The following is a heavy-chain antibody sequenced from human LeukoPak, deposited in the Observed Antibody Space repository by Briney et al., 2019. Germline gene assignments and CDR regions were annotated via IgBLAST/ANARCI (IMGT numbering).Heavy chain of an antibody. D-gene: IGHD2-15*01. J-gene: IGHJ3*02. Sequence: GGSLRLSCAASGFIVSNNYMSWVRQAPGKGLEWVSVIYSGGNTYYADSVKGRFTISRDNSKNTLYLQMNSLRAEDTAVYYCARENSLTPGAFDIWGQGTMVTVSS. V-gene: IGHV3-53*01. CDR1: GFIVSNNY. CDR2: IYSGGNT. CDR3: ARENSLTPGAFDI.